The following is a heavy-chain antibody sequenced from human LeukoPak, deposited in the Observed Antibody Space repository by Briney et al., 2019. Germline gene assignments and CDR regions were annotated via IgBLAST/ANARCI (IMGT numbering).Heavy chain of an antibody. CDR1: GFTFDDYG. J-gene: IGHJ5*02. Sequence: GSLRLSCAASGFTFDDYGMSWVRQAPGKGLEWVSGINWNGGSTGYADSVKGRFTISRDNAKNSLYLQMNSLGGEDTALYYCARASSLYYDFWSGITAWGQGSLVTVSS. D-gene: IGHD3-3*01. CDR2: INWNGGST. CDR3: ARASSLYYDFWSGITA. V-gene: IGHV3-20*04.